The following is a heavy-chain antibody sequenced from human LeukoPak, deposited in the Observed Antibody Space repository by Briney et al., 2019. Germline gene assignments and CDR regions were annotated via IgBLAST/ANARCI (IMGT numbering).Heavy chain of an antibody. Sequence: GGSLRLSCSVSAFTFNTFDNFAMNWVRQAPGKGLEWVAAISESGASTYYAASVKGRFTISRDNSENTLYLQMHGLRADDTAVYYCARDRTTVTVFDYWGQGTLVTVSS. CDR1: AFTFNTFDNFA. CDR2: ISESGAST. V-gene: IGHV3-23*01. J-gene: IGHJ4*02. CDR3: ARDRTTVTVFDY. D-gene: IGHD4-17*01.